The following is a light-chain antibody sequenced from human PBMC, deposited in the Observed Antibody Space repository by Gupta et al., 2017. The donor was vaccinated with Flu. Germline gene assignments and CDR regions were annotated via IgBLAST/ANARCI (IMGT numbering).Light chain of an antibody. V-gene: IGKV3-20*01. CDR1: QSITGTY. CDR2: GAS. CDR3: HQYGRSPRT. Sequence: VLPQSPGPLSLSTGERATLSCGASQSITGTYLAWFQQKPGQAPRLLIYGASNRATGIPDRFSGSGSGTEFTLTISRLEPEDFAVYYCHQYGRSPRTFGQGTKVDIK. J-gene: IGKJ1*01.